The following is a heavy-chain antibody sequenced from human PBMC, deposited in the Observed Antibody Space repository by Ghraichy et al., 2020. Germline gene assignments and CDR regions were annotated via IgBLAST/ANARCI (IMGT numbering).Heavy chain of an antibody. J-gene: IGHJ4*02. Sequence: GGSLRLSCAASGFTFDNYAMSWARQAPGKGLEWVAAISASGASTYYADSVKGRFTISRDNSKNTLYLQMNSLRGEDTAVYYCAKKGRSHGSGFFDYWGQGTLVPVSS. CDR1: GFTFDNYA. CDR3: AKKGRSHGSGFFDY. D-gene: IGHD3-10*01. CDR2: ISASGAST. V-gene: IGHV3-23*01.